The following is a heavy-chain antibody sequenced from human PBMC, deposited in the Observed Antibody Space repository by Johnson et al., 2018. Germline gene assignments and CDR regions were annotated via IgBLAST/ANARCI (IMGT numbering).Heavy chain of an antibody. D-gene: IGHD3-16*01. CDR1: GFTFSSYG. Sequence: VQLGESGGGVVQPGRSLRLSCAASGFTFSSYGMHWVRQAPGKGLERVAVISYDGSKKYYADSVKGRFTISRDNSKNTLYLQTNSQGAEDTAVYYWARDGAGEAEYFQHWGQGTLVTVSS. V-gene: IGHV3-30*03. CDR3: ARDGAGEAEYFQH. CDR2: ISYDGSKK. J-gene: IGHJ1*01.